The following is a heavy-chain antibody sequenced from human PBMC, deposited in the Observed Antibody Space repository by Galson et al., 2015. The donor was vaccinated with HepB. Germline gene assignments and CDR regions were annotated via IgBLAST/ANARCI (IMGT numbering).Heavy chain of an antibody. CDR1: GFTFSSYG. Sequence: SLRLSCAASGFTFSSYGMHWVRQAPGKGLEWVAVIWYDGSNKYYADSVKGRFTISRDNSKNTLYLQMNSLRAEDTAVYYCAKSGHGVAVAGWVFWGQGTLVTVSS. J-gene: IGHJ4*02. V-gene: IGHV3-33*06. CDR3: AKSGHGVAVAGWVF. CDR2: IWYDGSNK. D-gene: IGHD6-19*01.